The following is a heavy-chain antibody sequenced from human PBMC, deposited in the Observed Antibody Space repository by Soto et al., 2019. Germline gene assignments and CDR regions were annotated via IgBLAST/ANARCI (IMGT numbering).Heavy chain of an antibody. CDR3: ARSRGSVDWFVSLDY. CDR1: GGTFSSYA. Sequence: QVQLVQSGAEVKKPGSSVKVSCTASGGTFSSYAISWVRQAPGQGLEWMGGVIPIFGTANYAQKFQGRVTITADESTITAYVEMSSLRSEDTAVYSCARSRGSVDWFVSLDYWGQGTLVTVSS. V-gene: IGHV1-69*01. J-gene: IGHJ4*02. CDR2: VIPIFGTA. D-gene: IGHD3-9*01.